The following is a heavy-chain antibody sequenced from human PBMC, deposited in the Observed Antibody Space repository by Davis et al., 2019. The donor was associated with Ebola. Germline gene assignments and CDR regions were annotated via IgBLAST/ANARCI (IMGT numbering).Heavy chain of an antibody. CDR3: ARDLRYDSSGYDYYFYMDV. J-gene: IGHJ6*03. D-gene: IGHD3-22*01. Sequence: PSETLSLTCTVSGGSISSSGYYWSWIRQHPGKGLEWIGCIYYSGSAYYNPSLKSRLTISVDTSENHFSLKLSSVTAADTAVYYCARDLRYDSSGYDYYFYMDVWGKGTTVTVSS. V-gene: IGHV4-31*03. CDR2: IYYSGSA. CDR1: GGSISSSGYY.